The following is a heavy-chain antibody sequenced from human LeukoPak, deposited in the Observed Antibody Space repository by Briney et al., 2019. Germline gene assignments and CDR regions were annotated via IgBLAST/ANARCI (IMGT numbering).Heavy chain of an antibody. CDR2: IYSGGST. Sequence: PGGSLGLSCAASGFTVSSNYMSWVRQAPGKGLEWVSVIYSGGSTYYADSVKGRFTISRDNSKNTLYLQMNSLRAEDTAVYYCARPLLYYYGSETYFWFDPWGQGTLVTVSS. D-gene: IGHD3-10*01. V-gene: IGHV3-53*01. CDR3: ARPLLYYYGSETYFWFDP. J-gene: IGHJ5*02. CDR1: GFTVSSNY.